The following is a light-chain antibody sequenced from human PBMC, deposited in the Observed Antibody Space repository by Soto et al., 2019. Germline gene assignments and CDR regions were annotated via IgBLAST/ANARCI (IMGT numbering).Light chain of an antibody. Sequence: DIQMTQSPSTLSASVGDRVTITCRASQSISSWLAWYQQKPGKAPKLLIYKASSLESGVPSRFSGSGSGTESTLTISSLQPDDFATYYCQQYSGSSWTFGQGTKVEIK. CDR2: KAS. V-gene: IGKV1-5*03. CDR1: QSISSW. J-gene: IGKJ1*01. CDR3: QQYSGSSWT.